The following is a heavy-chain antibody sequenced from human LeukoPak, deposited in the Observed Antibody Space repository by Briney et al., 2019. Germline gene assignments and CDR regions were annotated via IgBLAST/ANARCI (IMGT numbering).Heavy chain of an antibody. J-gene: IGHJ4*02. V-gene: IGHV3-23*01. CDR2: IRDNGET. Sequence: GGSLRLSCAASGLSFSTFAMSWVRQGPARGLEWVSCIRDNGETFYADSVKGRFTLSSDSSRKTVYLQLNTLRAEDTAIYYCARASWASSTDAVRWGQGTLVTVSS. CDR1: GLSFSTFA. D-gene: IGHD3-16*01. CDR3: ARASWASSTDAVR.